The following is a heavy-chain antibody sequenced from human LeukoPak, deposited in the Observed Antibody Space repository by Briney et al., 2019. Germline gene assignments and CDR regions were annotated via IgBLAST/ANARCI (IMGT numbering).Heavy chain of an antibody. CDR1: GFTFXSXX. J-gene: IGHJ6*02. CDR2: ISSSGNTI. D-gene: IGHD2-15*01. CDR3: GRVDYYYAMDV. V-gene: IGHV3-48*03. Sequence: GGSLRLSCAASGFTFXSXXXNXVXQAPGXXLXWVSYISSSGNTIYYADSVKGRFTISRDNAQNSLYLQMNSLRAEDTAVYYCGRVDYYYAMDVWGQGTTVTVSS.